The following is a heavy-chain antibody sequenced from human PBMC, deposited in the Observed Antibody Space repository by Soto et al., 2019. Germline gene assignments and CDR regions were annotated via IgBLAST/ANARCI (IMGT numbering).Heavy chain of an antibody. CDR3: ARHPRYYYGMDV. CDR1: GGSISSYY. J-gene: IGHJ6*02. Sequence: QVQLQESGPGLVKPSETLSLTCTVSGGSISSYYWSWIRQPPGKGLEWIGYIYYSGSTNYNPSLKSRVTISVDTAKHQFSLKLSSVTAADTAVYYWARHPRYYYGMDVWGQGTTVTVSS. CDR2: IYYSGST. V-gene: IGHV4-59*01.